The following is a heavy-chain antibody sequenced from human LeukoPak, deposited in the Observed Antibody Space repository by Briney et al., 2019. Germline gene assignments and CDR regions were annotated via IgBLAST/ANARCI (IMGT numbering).Heavy chain of an antibody. CDR2: ISGSGGST. D-gene: IGHD6-19*01. V-gene: IGHV3-23*01. J-gene: IGHJ4*02. Sequence: GGSLRLSCAASGFTFSSHAMNWVCQAPGKGLEWVSAISGSGGSTYYADSVKGRFTISRDNSKNTLYLQMNSLRAEDTAVYYCAKPESSSGWYGGFDCWGQGTLVTVSS. CDR1: GFTFSSHA. CDR3: AKPESSSGWYGGFDC.